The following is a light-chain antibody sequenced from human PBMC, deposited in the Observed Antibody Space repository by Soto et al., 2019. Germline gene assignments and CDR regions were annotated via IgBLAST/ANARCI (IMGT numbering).Light chain of an antibody. CDR1: NIAHKN. CDR3: QVWDSSSTHPV. J-gene: IGLJ2*01. CDR2: DDN. Sequence: SSELTQPPSVSVAPGLTATITCGGDNIAHKNLHWYQLKPGQPPVLVVYDDNDRPSGIPERFSGSNSGNTATLTISRVEAGDEADYCCQVWDSSSTHPVFGGGTKLTVL. V-gene: IGLV3-21*02.